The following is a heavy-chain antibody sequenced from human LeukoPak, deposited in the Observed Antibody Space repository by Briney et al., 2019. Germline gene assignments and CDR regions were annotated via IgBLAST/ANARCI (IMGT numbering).Heavy chain of an antibody. J-gene: IGHJ4*02. CDR1: GFSLRSYW. D-gene: IGHD6-6*01. Sequence: PGGSLRLSCAVSGFSLRSYWMHWVRQAPGKGLVWVSRISGDGSRTNYADSVKGRFTISIDNAKNTVYLQMNSLRAEDTAVYYCARYSSSSGGASHYFDYWGQGTLVTVSS. V-gene: IGHV3-74*01. CDR2: ISGDGSRT. CDR3: ARYSSSSGGASHYFDY.